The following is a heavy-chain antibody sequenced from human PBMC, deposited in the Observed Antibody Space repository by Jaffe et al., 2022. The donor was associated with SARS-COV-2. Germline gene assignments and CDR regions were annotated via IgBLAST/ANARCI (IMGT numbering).Heavy chain of an antibody. CDR3: AKDPKPYISSWVVFDD. J-gene: IGHJ4*02. D-gene: IGHD6-13*01. V-gene: IGHV3-23*04. CDR2: ISGGGAST. Sequence: EVQVVESGGGLVQPAGSLRLSCAASGFTFSSYAMGWVRQAPGKGLQWVSVISGGGASTYYADSVKGRFTISRDNSKNTLHLQMNSLRAEDTAVYYCAKDPKPYISSWVVFDDWGQGTLVTVSS. CDR1: GFTFSSYA.